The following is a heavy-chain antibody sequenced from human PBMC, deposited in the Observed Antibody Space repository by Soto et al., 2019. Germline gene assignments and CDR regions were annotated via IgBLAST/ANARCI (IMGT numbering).Heavy chain of an antibody. D-gene: IGHD6-6*01. CDR2: ISIRGGDE. Sequence: GSLRLSCAASGFTFSSYAVHWARQAPGKGLEWVTVISIRGGDEYYAESVRGRFTISRDDSKNTLYLQMDSLRVEDTAVYYCAGSTIVARQHLDYWGQGTLVTVSS. CDR1: GFTFSSYA. J-gene: IGHJ4*02. CDR3: AGSTIVARQHLDY. V-gene: IGHV3-30*03.